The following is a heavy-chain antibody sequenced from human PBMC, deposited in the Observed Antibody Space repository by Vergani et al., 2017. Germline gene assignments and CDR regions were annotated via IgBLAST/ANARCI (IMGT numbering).Heavy chain of an antibody. CDR2: IRYDGSNK. CDR3: AKDPSDFIGWPGGAFDI. CDR1: GFTFSSYG. Sequence: QVQLVESGGGVVQPGGSLRLSCAASGFTFSSYGMHWVRQAPGKGLEWVAFIRYDGSNKYYADSVKGRFTISRDNSKNTLYLQMNSLRAEDTAVYYCAKDPSDFIGWPGGAFDIWGQGTMVTVSS. V-gene: IGHV3-30*02. J-gene: IGHJ3*02. D-gene: IGHD3-3*01.